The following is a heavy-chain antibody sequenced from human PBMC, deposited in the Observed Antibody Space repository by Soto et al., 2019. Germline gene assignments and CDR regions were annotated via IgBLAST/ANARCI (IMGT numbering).Heavy chain of an antibody. CDR3: ARLSGDYDRSLEH. V-gene: IGHV5-10-1*01. D-gene: IGHD3-16*01. CDR2: VDPSDSYT. J-gene: IGHJ1*01. CDR1: GYSFTIYW. Sequence: GESLKISCKGSGYSFTIYWISWVRQMPGKGLEWMGRVDPSDSYTNYSPSFQGHVTISADKSISTAYLQWSSLKASDTAMYYCARLSGDYDRSLEHWGQGTLVTVSS.